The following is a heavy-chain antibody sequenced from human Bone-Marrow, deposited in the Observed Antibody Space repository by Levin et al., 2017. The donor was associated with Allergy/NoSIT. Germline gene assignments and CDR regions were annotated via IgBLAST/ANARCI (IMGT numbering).Heavy chain of an antibody. V-gene: IGHV3-53*01. CDR2: IYSGGST. CDR3: ASYQYSSGWYFDY. Sequence: GGSLRLSCAASGFTVSSNYMSWVRQAPGKGLEWVSVIYSGGSTYYADSVKGRFTISRDNSKNTLSLQMNSLRAEDTAVYYCASYQYSSGWYFDYWGQGTLVTISS. D-gene: IGHD6-19*01. CDR1: GFTVSSNY. J-gene: IGHJ4*02.